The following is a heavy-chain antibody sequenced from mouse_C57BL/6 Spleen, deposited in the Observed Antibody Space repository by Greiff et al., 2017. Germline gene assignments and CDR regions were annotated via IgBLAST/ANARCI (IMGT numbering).Heavy chain of an antibody. CDR3: ARSGHLLYYAMDY. CDR2: NYPGDGDT. D-gene: IGHD2-1*01. J-gene: IGHJ4*01. V-gene: IGHV1-82*01. CDR1: GYAFSSSW. Sequence: QVQLQQSGPELVKPGASVKISCKASGYAFSSSWMNWVKQRPGKGLEWIGRNYPGDGDTNYNGKFKGKATLTADKSSSTAYMQLSSLTSEDSAVYFCARSGHLLYYAMDYWGQGTSVTVSS.